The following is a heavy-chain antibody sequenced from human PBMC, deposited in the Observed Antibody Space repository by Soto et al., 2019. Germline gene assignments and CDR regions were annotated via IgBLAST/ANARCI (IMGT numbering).Heavy chain of an antibody. CDR2: IVPLFAAA. J-gene: IGHJ4*02. CDR3: ARGRTWYDHSVPSYHSTAKLDS. CDR1: GGTFGGYG. Sequence: QVRLEQSAAEVKKPGSSVKVSCKASGGTFGGYGLHWVRQAPGQGLEWMGGIVPLFAAANYAQTFQGRVTITGDPSGGNLELHTLRPDDTALYYCARGRTWYDHSVPSYHSTAKLDSWGQGTLVTVSS. D-gene: IGHD3-16*02. V-gene: IGHV1-69*05.